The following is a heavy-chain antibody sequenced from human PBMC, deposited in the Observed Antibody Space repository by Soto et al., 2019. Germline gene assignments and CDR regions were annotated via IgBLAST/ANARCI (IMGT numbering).Heavy chain of an antibody. Sequence: GASVKVSCKASGSTFPSYGSSWVRQALGQGLEWMGWISAYNGNTNYAKKLQGRVTMTTDTSTSTAYVELRSLSSDDTAVYYWASGYSYGPPAYDSSGYYYRAFDIWGQGTMVTVSS. D-gene: IGHD3-22*01. CDR1: GSTFPSYG. CDR3: ASGYSYGPPAYDSSGYYYRAFDI. V-gene: IGHV1-18*01. CDR2: ISAYNGNT. J-gene: IGHJ3*02.